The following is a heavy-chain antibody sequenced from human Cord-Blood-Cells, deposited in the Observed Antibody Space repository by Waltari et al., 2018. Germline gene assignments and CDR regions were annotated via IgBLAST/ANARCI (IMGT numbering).Heavy chain of an antibody. CDR3: AREGIAVALDY. V-gene: IGHV3-7*01. Sequence: EVQLVESGGGLVQPGGSLRLSCAASGFTFSSYWMSWVRRAPGKGLGWVANIKQDGSEKYYVDSVKGRFTISRDNAKNSLYLKMNSLRAEDTAVYYCAREGIAVALDYWGQGTLVTVSS. CDR2: IKQDGSEK. D-gene: IGHD6-19*01. CDR1: GFTFSSYW. J-gene: IGHJ4*02.